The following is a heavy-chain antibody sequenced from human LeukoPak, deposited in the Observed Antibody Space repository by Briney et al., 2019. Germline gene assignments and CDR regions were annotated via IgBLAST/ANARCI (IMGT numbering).Heavy chain of an antibody. D-gene: IGHD3-10*01. CDR3: TTDQTVLLWFGESPPGDY. J-gene: IGHJ4*02. CDR2: IKSKTDGGTT. CDR1: GFTFSNAW. V-gene: IGHV3-15*01. Sequence: GGSLRLSCAASGFTFSNAWMSWVRQAPGKGLEWVGRIKSKTDGGTTDYAAPVKGRFTISRDDSKNTLYLQMNSLKTEDTAVYYCTTDQTVLLWFGESPPGDYWGQGTLVTVSS.